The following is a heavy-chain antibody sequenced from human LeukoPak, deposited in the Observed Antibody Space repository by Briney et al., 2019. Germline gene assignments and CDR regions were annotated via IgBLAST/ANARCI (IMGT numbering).Heavy chain of an antibody. Sequence: SETLSLTCDVSGYSISSGYYWGWSRQPPGMGLEWIGSIHHGGSAYYNSSLESRVTILVGTSKNQFSLKMSSVTAADTAVYYCARDGGYCSGGNCHIWFDPWGQGTLVTVSS. D-gene: IGHD2-15*01. CDR1: GYSISSGYY. V-gene: IGHV4-38-2*02. CDR2: IHHGGSA. CDR3: ARDGGYCSGGNCHIWFDP. J-gene: IGHJ5*02.